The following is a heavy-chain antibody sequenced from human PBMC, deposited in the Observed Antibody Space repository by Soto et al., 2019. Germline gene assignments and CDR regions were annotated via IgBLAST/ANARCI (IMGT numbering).Heavy chain of an antibody. CDR3: AHAYGGTSWPNDAFDV. J-gene: IGHJ3*01. CDR2: IYWDDDQ. Sequence: QITLKESGPTLVKPTQTLTLTCTFSGFSLSTDGVGVGWLRQPPGKALEWLALIYWDDDQRYSPSLKTRLTITKYTSKNQVVLTRTNMDPVDTATYYCAHAYGGTSWPNDAFDVWGQGTVVTVSS. D-gene: IGHD2-2*01. CDR1: GFSLSTDGVG. V-gene: IGHV2-5*02.